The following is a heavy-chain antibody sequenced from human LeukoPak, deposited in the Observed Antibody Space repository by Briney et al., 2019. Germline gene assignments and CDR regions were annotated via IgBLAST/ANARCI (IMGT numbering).Heavy chain of an antibody. Sequence: SETLSLTCAVYGGSFSGYYWSWIRQPPGKGLEWNGEINHSGSTNYNPSLKSRVTISVDTSKNQFSLKLSSVTAADTAVYYCASVTTVRRWGAFDIWGQGTMVTVSS. V-gene: IGHV4-34*01. CDR2: INHSGST. D-gene: IGHD4-17*01. CDR3: ASVTTVRRWGAFDI. CDR1: GGSFSGYY. J-gene: IGHJ3*02.